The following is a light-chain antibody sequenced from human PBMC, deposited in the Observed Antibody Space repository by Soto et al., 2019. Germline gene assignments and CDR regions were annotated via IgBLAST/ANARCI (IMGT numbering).Light chain of an antibody. CDR2: DDS. V-gene: IGLV3-21*02. Sequence: SYELTQPPSVSVAPGQTARITCGGNNIGRKSVHWYQQKPGQAPVLVVYDDSDRPSGIPERFSGSNSGNTATLTISRVEAGDEADYYCQVWDSSSDHVVFGGGTQLTVL. CDR1: NIGRKS. CDR3: QVWDSSSDHVV. J-gene: IGLJ2*01.